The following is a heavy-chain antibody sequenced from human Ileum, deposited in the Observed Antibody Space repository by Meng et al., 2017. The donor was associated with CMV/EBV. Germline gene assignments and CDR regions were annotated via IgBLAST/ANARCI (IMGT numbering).Heavy chain of an antibody. CDR1: GYTFTGYY. V-gene: IGHV1-2*02. J-gene: IGHJ4*02. Sequence: ASVKVSCKASGYTFTGYYMHWVRQAPGQGREWMGWINPNSGGTNYAQKFQGRVTMTRDTSISTAYMELSRLRSDDTTVYYCARGDYGDYGNAYWGQGTLVTVSS. CDR2: INPNSGGT. D-gene: IGHD4-17*01. CDR3: ARGDYGDYGNAY.